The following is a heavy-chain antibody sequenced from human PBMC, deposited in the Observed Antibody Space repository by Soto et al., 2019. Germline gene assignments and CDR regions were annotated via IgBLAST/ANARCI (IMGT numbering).Heavy chain of an antibody. D-gene: IGHD2-2*01. Sequence: SETLSLTCTVSGGSVSSGSYYWSWIRQPPGKGLEWIGYIYYSGSTNYNPSLKSRVTISVDTSKNQFSLKLSSVTAADTAVYNCARLHGYCISSSCHGHYAMDVWGQGTTVTVSS. CDR3: ARLHGYCISSSCHGHYAMDV. CDR1: GGSVSSGSYY. J-gene: IGHJ6*02. CDR2: IYYSGST. V-gene: IGHV4-61*01.